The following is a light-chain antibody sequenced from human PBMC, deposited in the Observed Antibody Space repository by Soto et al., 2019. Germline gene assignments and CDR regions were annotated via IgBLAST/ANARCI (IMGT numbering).Light chain of an antibody. CDR1: QIISNY. J-gene: IGKJ1*01. Sequence: DIQMTQSPSSLSASVGDSVTITCRASQIISNYLNWYQQKPGKAPKLLMFAASSLQSGVPSRFSGGGSGTDFPLTISSLQPEDFATYYCQQSYSTPRTFGQGTKVEI. CDR3: QQSYSTPRT. CDR2: AAS. V-gene: IGKV1-39*01.